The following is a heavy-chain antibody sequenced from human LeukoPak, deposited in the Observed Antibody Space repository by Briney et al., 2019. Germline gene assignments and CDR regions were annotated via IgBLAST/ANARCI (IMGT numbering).Heavy chain of an antibody. CDR3: ARARYCSGGTCYPDY. CDR1: GYNFSNYW. J-gene: IGHJ4*02. CDR2: IYPGDSDT. V-gene: IGHV5-51*01. D-gene: IGHD2-15*01. Sequence: GESLKISCLGSGYNFSNYWIGWVRQMPGKGLEWMGIIYPGDSDTRYSPSFQGQVTISADKSISTAYLQWSSLKASDTAMYYCARARYCSGGTCYPDYWGQGTQVTVSS.